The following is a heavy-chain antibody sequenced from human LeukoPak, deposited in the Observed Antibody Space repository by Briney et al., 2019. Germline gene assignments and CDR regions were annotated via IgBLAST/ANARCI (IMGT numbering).Heavy chain of an antibody. D-gene: IGHD3-22*01. Sequence: GASVTVSCMASGGTFINYAISWLRQAPGQGLAWMGRIIPILGRANYAQKFQGRVTITADKSTSTAYMELSSLRSEDTAVYYCARGGYYDSSGPSWFDPWGQGTLVTVSS. V-gene: IGHV1-69*04. CDR1: GGTFINYA. J-gene: IGHJ5*02. CDR3: ARGGYYDSSGPSWFDP. CDR2: IIPILGRA.